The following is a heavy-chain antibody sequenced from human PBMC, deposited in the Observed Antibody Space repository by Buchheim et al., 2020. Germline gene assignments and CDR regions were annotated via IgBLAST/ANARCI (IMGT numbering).Heavy chain of an antibody. D-gene: IGHD3-10*01. CDR1: GFTFSSYA. CDR3: AKEGWNYYGSGSLTKASDY. Sequence: EEQLLESGGGLVQPGGSLRLSCAASGFTFSSYAMGWVRQAPGKGLEWVSAISGSGGSTYYADSVKGRFTISRDNSKNTLYLQMNSLRAEDTAVYYCAKEGWNYYGSGSLTKASDYWGQGTL. J-gene: IGHJ4*02. V-gene: IGHV3-23*01. CDR2: ISGSGGST.